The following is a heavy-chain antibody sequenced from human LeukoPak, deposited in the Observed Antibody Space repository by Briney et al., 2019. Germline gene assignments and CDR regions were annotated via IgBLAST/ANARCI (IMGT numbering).Heavy chain of an antibody. J-gene: IGHJ6*02. CDR2: INTNTGNP. D-gene: IGHD3-22*01. Sequence: ASVKVSCKASGYTFTSYAMNWVRQAPGQGLEWMGWINTNTGNPTYAQGFTGRFVFSLDTSVSTAYLQISSLKAEDTAVYYCARWGGPRSYYDSSDGWAYYYYGMDVWGQGTTVTVSS. CDR3: ARWGGPRSYYDSSDGWAYYYYGMDV. V-gene: IGHV7-4-1*02. CDR1: GYTFTSYA.